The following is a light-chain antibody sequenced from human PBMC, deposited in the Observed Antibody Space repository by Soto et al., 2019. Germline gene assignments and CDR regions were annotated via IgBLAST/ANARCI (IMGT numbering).Light chain of an antibody. J-gene: IGKJ5*01. CDR2: GAS. CDR1: RVCSNCF. Sequence: ELVLTPSPGTLSLSPWARASFSCGARRVCSNCFSSWYQQTPGQPPMLLIYGASRRATGIPDRFSGSGSGTDFTLTISRLEAEDVAVYYCQQYSSSPITFGQGTRLEIK. V-gene: IGKV3-20*01. CDR3: QQYSSSPIT.